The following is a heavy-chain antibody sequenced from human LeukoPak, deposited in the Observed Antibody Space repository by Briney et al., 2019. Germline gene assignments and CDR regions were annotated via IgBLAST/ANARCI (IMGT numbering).Heavy chain of an antibody. CDR3: ARGKVVTMVRGVIITYFDY. CDR2: IISSDGST. D-gene: IGHD3-10*01. CDR1: GYSFTRYF. V-gene: IGHV1-46*01. Sequence: ASVKVSCKASGYSFTRYFIHWVRQAPGQGLEWMGIIISSDGSTSYAQKFQGRVTMTRDTSTSTVYMELSSLRSEDTAVYYCARGKVVTMVRGVIITYFDYWGQGTLVTVSS. J-gene: IGHJ4*02.